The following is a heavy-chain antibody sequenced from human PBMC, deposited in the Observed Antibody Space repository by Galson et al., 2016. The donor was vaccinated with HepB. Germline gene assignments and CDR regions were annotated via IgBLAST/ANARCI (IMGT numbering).Heavy chain of an antibody. Sequence: SLRLSCAASGFTVGSNSMNWVRQPPGKGLEWVSFIHSGGGAYYTHSVKGRFTISTDNSKNTLYLQMNSLRAEDTAIYYCARGGPHNNYFDYWGQGTLVTVSS. V-gene: IGHV3-53*01. CDR2: IHSGGGA. CDR3: ARGGPHNNYFDY. J-gene: IGHJ4*02. D-gene: IGHD1-1*01. CDR1: GFTVGSNS.